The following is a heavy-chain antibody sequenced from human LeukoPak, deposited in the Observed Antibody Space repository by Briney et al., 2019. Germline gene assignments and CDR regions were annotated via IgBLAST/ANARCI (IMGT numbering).Heavy chain of an antibody. CDR2: IYYSGST. CDR1: GGSISSSSYY. V-gene: IGHV4-39*01. Sequence: SETLSLTCTVSGGSISSSSYYWGWIRQPPGKGLEWIGSIYYSGSTYYNPSLKSRVTISVDTSKNQFSLKLSSVTAADTAVYYCARGRGGATIYWGQGTLVTVSS. J-gene: IGHJ4*02. CDR3: ARGRGGATIY. D-gene: IGHD1-26*01.